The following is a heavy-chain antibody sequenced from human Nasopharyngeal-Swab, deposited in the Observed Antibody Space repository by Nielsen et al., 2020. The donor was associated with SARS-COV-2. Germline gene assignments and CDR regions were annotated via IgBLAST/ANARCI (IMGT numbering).Heavy chain of an antibody. D-gene: IGHD6-19*01. CDR2: IYSGGST. V-gene: IGHV3-53*01. CDR1: GFTVSSNY. Sequence: GESLKISCAASGFTVSSNYMSWVRQAPGKGLEWVSVIYSGGSTYYADSVKGRFTISRDNSKNTLYLQMNSLRAEDTAVYYCARGRVSSGWYWGAFDIWGQGTMVTVSS. J-gene: IGHJ3*02. CDR3: ARGRVSSGWYWGAFDI.